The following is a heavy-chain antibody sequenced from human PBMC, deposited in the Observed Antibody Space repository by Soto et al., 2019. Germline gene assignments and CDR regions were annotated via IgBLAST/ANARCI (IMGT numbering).Heavy chain of an antibody. CDR2: ISYDGSNK. CDR1: GFTFSSYG. D-gene: IGHD2-15*01. J-gene: IGHJ6*02. V-gene: IGHV3-30*18. CDR3: AKMMVARYYYYFGMDV. Sequence: QVQLVESGGCVVQPGRSLRLSCAASGFTFSSYGMHWVRQAPGKGLEWVAVISYDGSNKYYADSVKGRFTISRDNCKNTLYLQMDSLRAEDTAVYYCAKMMVARYYYYFGMDVWGQGTTVTVSS.